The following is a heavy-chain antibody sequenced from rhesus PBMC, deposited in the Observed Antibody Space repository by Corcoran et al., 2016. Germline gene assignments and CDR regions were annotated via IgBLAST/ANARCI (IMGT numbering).Heavy chain of an antibody. J-gene: IGHJ2*01. D-gene: IGHD4-23*01. CDR1: GFTSSSYG. CDR2: ISRASSYI. Sequence: EVQLVESGGGLVQPGGSLRLSCAASGFTSSSYGMSWVRQAPGKGLEWVSSISRASSYIYYADSVKGRFTISRDNAKNSLSLQMNSLRAEDTAVYYCTSYSNYEFGYFDLWGPGTPITISS. CDR3: TSYSNYEFGYFDL. V-gene: IGHV3S16*01.